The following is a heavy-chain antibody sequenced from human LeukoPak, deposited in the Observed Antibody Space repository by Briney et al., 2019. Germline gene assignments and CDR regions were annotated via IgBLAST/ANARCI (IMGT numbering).Heavy chain of an antibody. CDR1: GGPISSYY. Sequence: PSETLSLTCTVSGGPISSYYWSWIRQPAGKGLEWIGRIYTSGSTNYNPSLKSRVTMSVNTSKNQFSLKLSSVTAADTAVYYCARDRVLEPYYYDSSGYHGWFDPWGQGTLVTVSS. V-gene: IGHV4-4*07. CDR3: ARDRVLEPYYYDSSGYHGWFDP. CDR2: IYTSGST. J-gene: IGHJ5*02. D-gene: IGHD3-22*01.